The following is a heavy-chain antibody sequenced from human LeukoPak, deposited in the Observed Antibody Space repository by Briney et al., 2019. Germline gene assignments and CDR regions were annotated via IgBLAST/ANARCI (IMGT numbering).Heavy chain of an antibody. CDR1: GFTVSNYA. V-gene: IGHV3-23*01. J-gene: IGHJ6*02. Sequence: GGSLRLSCAASGFTVSNYAMTWVRQATGRGLEWVSTISGSGVSTYYADSVKGRFTISRDSSKNTLCLQMTSLRAGDTAVYYCAKGAGYDYYGVDVWGQGTTVTVSS. CDR3: AKGAGYDYYGVDV. CDR2: ISGSGVST.